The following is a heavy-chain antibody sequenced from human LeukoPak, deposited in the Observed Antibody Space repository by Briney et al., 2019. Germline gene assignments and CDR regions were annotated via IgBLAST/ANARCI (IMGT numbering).Heavy chain of an antibody. CDR3: ARAFFPTVGAYDY. CDR1: GFTFDDYA. V-gene: IGHV3-20*04. J-gene: IGHJ4*02. CDR2: INWNGGNA. D-gene: IGHD1-26*01. Sequence: GGSLRLSCAASGFTFDDYAMNWVRQAPGKGLEWVSGINWNGGNAAYADSVKGRFTISRDNAKNSLYLQMNSLRAEDTALYYCARAFFPTVGAYDYWGQGTLVTVSS.